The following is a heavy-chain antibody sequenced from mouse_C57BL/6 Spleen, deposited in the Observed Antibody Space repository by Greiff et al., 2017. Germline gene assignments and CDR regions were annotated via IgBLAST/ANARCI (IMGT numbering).Heavy chain of an antibody. CDR2: INPYNGDT. J-gene: IGHJ2*01. CDR3: ARSEYRFDY. Sequence: VQLQQSGPELVKPGDSVKISCKASGYSFNGYFMNWVMQSPGKGLEWIGRINPYNGDTFYNQKFKGKATLTVDKSSSTAHMELRSLTSEDSAVYYCARSEYRFDYWGQGTTLTVSS. V-gene: IGHV1-20*01. D-gene: IGHD5-1*01. CDR1: GYSFNGYF.